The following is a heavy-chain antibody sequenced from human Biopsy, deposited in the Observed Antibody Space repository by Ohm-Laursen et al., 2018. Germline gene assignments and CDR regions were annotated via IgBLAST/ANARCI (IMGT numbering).Heavy chain of an antibody. D-gene: IGHD3-10*01. CDR2: IFAGGGRT. Sequence: SLRLSCAASGLSIGTNYMTWVRQAPGKGLDWVSIIFAGGGRTYYADSVKGRFTISRDISENTVSLQMSSLRAEDTAVYYCARTIMVGGVILNYFDYWGQGTLVTVSS. CDR1: GLSIGTNY. J-gene: IGHJ4*02. V-gene: IGHV3-53*01. CDR3: ARTIMVGGVILNYFDY.